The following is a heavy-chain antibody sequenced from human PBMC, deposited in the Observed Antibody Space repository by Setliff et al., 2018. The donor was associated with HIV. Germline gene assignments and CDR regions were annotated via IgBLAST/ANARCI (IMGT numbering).Heavy chain of an antibody. V-gene: IGHV1-69*05. CDR1: GGTFSSYA. Sequence: SVMVSCKASGGTFSSYAISWVRQAPGQGLEWMGGIIPIFGTANYAQKFQGRVTITTDESTSTAYMELSSLRSEDTAVYYCARSQDAKLGLDAFDIWGQGTMVTVS. CDR2: IIPIFGTA. J-gene: IGHJ3*02. CDR3: ARSQDAKLGLDAFDI. D-gene: IGHD6-13*01.